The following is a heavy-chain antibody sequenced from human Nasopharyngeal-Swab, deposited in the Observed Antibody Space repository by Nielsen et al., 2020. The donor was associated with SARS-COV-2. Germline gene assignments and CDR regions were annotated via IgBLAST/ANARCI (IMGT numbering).Heavy chain of an antibody. J-gene: IGHJ6*02. CDR3: AKLIEEGSGSYYALYYYYGMDV. CDR2: ISYDGSNK. D-gene: IGHD3-10*01. V-gene: IGHV3-30*18. Sequence: WIRQPPGKGLEWVAVISYDGSNKCYADSVKGRFTISRDNSKNTLYLQMNSLRAEDTAVYYCAKLIEEGSGSYYALYYYYGMDVWGQGTTVTVSS.